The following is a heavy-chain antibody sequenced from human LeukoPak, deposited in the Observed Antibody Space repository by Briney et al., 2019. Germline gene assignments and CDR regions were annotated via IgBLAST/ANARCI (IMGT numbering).Heavy chain of an antibody. CDR1: GYTFTSYG. Sequence: GASVKVSCKASGYTFTSYGISWVRQAPGQGLEWMGWISAYNGNTNYAQKLQGRVTMTTDTSTSTAYMELRSLRSDDTAVYYCARDLAPYSSSWYSYYYYGMDVWGQGTTVTVSS. CDR3: ARDLAPYSSSWYSYYYYGMDV. V-gene: IGHV1-18*01. D-gene: IGHD6-13*01. CDR2: ISAYNGNT. J-gene: IGHJ6*02.